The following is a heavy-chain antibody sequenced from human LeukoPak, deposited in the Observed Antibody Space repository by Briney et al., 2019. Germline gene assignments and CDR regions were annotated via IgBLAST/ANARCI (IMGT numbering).Heavy chain of an antibody. CDR3: VKSDGSGWYLFMPDY. J-gene: IGHJ4*02. Sequence: PGGSLILSCSASGFTFSSYAMHLVRQAPGKGLEYVSAISSNGGSTYYADSVKGRFTISRDNSKNTLYLQMSSLRAEDTAVYYCVKSDGSGWYLFMPDYWGQGTLVTVSS. D-gene: IGHD6-19*01. CDR1: GFTFSSYA. V-gene: IGHV3-64D*09. CDR2: ISSNGGST.